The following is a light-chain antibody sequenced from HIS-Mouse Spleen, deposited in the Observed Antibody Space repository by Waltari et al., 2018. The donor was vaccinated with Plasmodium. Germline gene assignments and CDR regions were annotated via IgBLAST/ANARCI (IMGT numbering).Light chain of an antibody. CDR3: QQYYSYPYT. Sequence: AIRMTQSPSSFSASTGDRVTITCRASQGISSYLAWYQQKPGKAPKLLIYAASTLQSGVPSMFSGSGSGTYFTLTISCLQSEDFATYYCQQYYSYPYTFGQGTKLEIK. J-gene: IGKJ2*01. CDR1: QGISSY. V-gene: IGKV1-8*01. CDR2: AAS.